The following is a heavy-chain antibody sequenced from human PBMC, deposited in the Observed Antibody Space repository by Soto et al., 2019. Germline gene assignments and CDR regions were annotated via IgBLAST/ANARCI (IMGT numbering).Heavy chain of an antibody. CDR3: ARTEWYCSSISCYLYFEY. Sequence: SETLSLTCTVSGGSISSCGYYWSWIRQHPVKGLEWIGYIYYSGSTYYNPSLKSRVTISVDTSKNQFSLKLSSVTAADTAVYYCARTEWYCSSISCYLYFEYWGQGALVNVSS. CDR2: IYYSGST. D-gene: IGHD2-2*01. CDR1: GGSISSCGYY. J-gene: IGHJ4*02. V-gene: IGHV4-61*08.